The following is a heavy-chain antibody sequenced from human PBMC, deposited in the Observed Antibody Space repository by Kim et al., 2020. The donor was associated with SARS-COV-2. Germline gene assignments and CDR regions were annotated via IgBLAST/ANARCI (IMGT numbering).Heavy chain of an antibody. D-gene: IGHD3-3*01. CDR1: GGSVSIGNYY. Sequence: SETLSLTCSVSGGSVSIGNYYWSWIRQPPGKGLEWIGYIYYSGNSNYNPSLKSRVTISIDTSKNQVSLNMISVTAADTAVYYCATNRGYYDNSVWKYYYYGMDVWGQGTTVTVSS. CDR2: IYYSGNS. J-gene: IGHJ6*02. CDR3: ATNRGYYDNSVWKYYYYGMDV. V-gene: IGHV4-61*01.